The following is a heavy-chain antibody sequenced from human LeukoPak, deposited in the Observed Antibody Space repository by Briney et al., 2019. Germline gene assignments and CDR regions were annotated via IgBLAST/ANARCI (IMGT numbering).Heavy chain of an antibody. D-gene: IGHD4-17*01. CDR1: TFTYSSYE. V-gene: IGHV3-48*03. Sequence: SLTLTSSASTFTYSSYEMNWLRQAPGKGLEWGSYLSSSGSNIYYADYVKGRFTISRDNAKNSLYLQMNSLRAEDTAVYYCAARMTTVTTSYYYYGMVVWGQGAKVTVS. J-gene: IGHJ6*01. CDR2: LSSSGSNI. CDR3: AARMTTVTTSYYYYGMVV.